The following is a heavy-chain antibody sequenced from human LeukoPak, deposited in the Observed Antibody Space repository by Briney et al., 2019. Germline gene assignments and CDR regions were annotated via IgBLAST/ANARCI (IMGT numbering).Heavy chain of an antibody. J-gene: IGHJ4*02. CDR2: INPNSGGT. Sequence: ASVKVSCTASGYTFTDYYMHWVRQAPGQGLEWMGWINPNSGGTNYAQKFQGRVTMTRDTSISTAYMELSRLRSDDTAVYYCARDGGYSGYDSTFFDYWGQGTLVTVSS. V-gene: IGHV1-2*02. D-gene: IGHD5-12*01. CDR1: GYTFTDYY. CDR3: ARDGGYSGYDSTFFDY.